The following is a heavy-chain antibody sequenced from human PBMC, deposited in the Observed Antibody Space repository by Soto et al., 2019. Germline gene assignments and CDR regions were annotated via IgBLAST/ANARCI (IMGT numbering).Heavy chain of an antibody. D-gene: IGHD3-10*01. Sequence: GGSLRLSCAASGFTFSSYGMHWVRQAPGKGLEWVAVIWYDGSNKYYADSVKGRFTISRDNSKNTLYLQMNSLRAEDTAVYYCARGYGSGSYSHNDAFDIWGQGTMVTVSS. V-gene: IGHV3-33*01. CDR3: ARGYGSGSYSHNDAFDI. CDR1: GFTFSSYG. J-gene: IGHJ3*02. CDR2: IWYDGSNK.